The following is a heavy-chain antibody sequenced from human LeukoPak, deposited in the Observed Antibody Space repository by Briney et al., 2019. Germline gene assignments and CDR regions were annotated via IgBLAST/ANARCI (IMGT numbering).Heavy chain of an antibody. Sequence: ASVKVSCKASGGTFSSYAISWVRQAPGQGLEWMGGIIPIFGTANYAQKFQGRVTITADESTSTAYMELSSLRSEDTAVYYCARIRFLEANYYYYGMDVWGQGTTVTLSS. CDR1: GGTFSSYA. J-gene: IGHJ6*02. CDR2: IIPIFGTA. CDR3: ARIRFLEANYYYYGMDV. V-gene: IGHV1-69*13. D-gene: IGHD3-3*01.